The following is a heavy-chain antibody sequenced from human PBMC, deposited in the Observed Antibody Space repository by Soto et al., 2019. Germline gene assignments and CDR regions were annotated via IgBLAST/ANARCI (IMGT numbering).Heavy chain of an antibody. V-gene: IGHV3-23*01. D-gene: IGHD3-22*01. CDR1: GFTFSSYA. CDR2: ISGSGGST. Sequence: WSLRLSCAASGFTFSSYAMSWVRQAPGKGLEWVSVISGSGGSTYYADSVKGRFTISRDNSKNTLYLQMNSLRAEDTAVYYCAKDSYYYDSSGYIAFDIWGQGTMVTVSS. CDR3: AKDSYYYDSSGYIAFDI. J-gene: IGHJ3*02.